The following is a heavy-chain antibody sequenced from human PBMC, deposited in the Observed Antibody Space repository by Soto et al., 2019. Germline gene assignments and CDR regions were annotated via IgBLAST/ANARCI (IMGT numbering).Heavy chain of an antibody. CDR2: IYYSGST. CDR1: GGSIRSGGYY. V-gene: IGHV4-31*03. D-gene: IGHD5-18*01. Sequence: LSLTCTVSGGSIRSGGYYWSWVRQSPRRGLEWIGNIYYSGSTYYNPSLKSRLTISVDTSKYQFSLNLSSVTAADTAVYYCARDRLMATAGTARHYFGLDVWGQGTTVTVSS. CDR3: ARDRLMATAGTARHYFGLDV. J-gene: IGHJ6*02.